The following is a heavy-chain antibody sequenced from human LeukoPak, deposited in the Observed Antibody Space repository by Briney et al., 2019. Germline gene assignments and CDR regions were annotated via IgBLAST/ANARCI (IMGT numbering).Heavy chain of an antibody. CDR3: ASFRPSLRYFDWNDY. CDR1: GFTFSSYS. D-gene: IGHD3-9*01. V-gene: IGHV3-21*01. J-gene: IGHJ4*02. Sequence: GGSLRLSCAASGFTFSSYSMNWVRQAPGKGLEWVSSISSSSSYIYYADSVKGRFTISRDNAKNSLYLQMNSLRAEDTAVYYCASFRPSLRYFDWNDYWGQGTLVTVSS. CDR2: ISSSSSYI.